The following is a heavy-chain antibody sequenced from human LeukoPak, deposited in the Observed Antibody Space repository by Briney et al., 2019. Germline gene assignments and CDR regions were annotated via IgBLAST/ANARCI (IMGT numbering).Heavy chain of an antibody. D-gene: IGHD1/OR15-1a*01. J-gene: IGHJ5*02. Sequence: ASVKVSCKASGYTFTGYYMHWVRQAPGQGLEWMGWINPNSGGTNYAQKFQGRVTMTRATSISTAYMELSRLRFDDTAIYYCAGQQRGEDWFDPSGQGTLVTVSS. CDR3: AGQQRGEDWFDP. CDR2: INPNSGGT. V-gene: IGHV1-2*02. CDR1: GYTFTGYY.